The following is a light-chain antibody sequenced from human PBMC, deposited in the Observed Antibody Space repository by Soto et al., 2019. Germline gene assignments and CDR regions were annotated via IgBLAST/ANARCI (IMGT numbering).Light chain of an antibody. CDR3: QQYNDWPPRDT. CDR1: QSVGSD. CDR2: DTS. Sequence: EIVMTQSPATLSVSPGERATLSCRASQSVGSDLAWYQQKPGQAPRLLIYDTSTRATGVPARFSGSGSGTDFTLTISSLQSEDFVVYYCQQYNDWPPRDTFGQGTKLEIK. J-gene: IGKJ2*01. V-gene: IGKV3-15*01.